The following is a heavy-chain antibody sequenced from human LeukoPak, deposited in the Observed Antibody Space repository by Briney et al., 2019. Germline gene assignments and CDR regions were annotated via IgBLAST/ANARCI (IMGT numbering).Heavy chain of an antibody. Sequence: SSETLSLTCAVYGESFSGYYWSWIRQPPGKGLEWIGEMNHSGSANYNPSLKSRVTISVDTSKNQFSLKLNSVTAADTAVYYCARRAGVPDAKADWFDPWGQGTLVTVSS. CDR2: MNHSGSA. J-gene: IGHJ5*02. CDR1: GESFSGYY. V-gene: IGHV4-34*01. D-gene: IGHD2-2*01. CDR3: ARRAGVPDAKADWFDP.